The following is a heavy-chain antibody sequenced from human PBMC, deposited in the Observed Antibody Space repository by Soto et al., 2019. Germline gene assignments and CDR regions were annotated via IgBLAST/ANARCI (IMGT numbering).Heavy chain of an antibody. CDR2: TYYRSKWYN. CDR1: GDSVSSNSAA. Sequence: SQTLSLTCAISGDSVSSNSAAWNWIRQSPSRGLEWLGRTYYRSKWYNDYAVPVKSRITINPDTSKNQFSLQLNSVTPEDTAVYYCARVGDWNDVTGGWFDPWGQGTLVTVSS. V-gene: IGHV6-1*01. CDR3: ARVGDWNDVTGGWFDP. J-gene: IGHJ5*02. D-gene: IGHD1-1*01.